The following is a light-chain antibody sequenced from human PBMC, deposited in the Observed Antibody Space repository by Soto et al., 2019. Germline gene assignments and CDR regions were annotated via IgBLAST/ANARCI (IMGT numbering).Light chain of an antibody. J-gene: IGLJ3*02. CDR2: SDT. Sequence: QSVLTQPPSASGTPGQRVTISCSGSNSDIGKNTVNWYQQLPGSAPNLLIHSDTQRPSGVPDRFSGSKSGTSASLAISGLQSEDEADYYCAIWDDSLNGWVFGGGTKLTVL. V-gene: IGLV1-44*01. CDR1: NSDIGKNT. CDR3: AIWDDSLNGWV.